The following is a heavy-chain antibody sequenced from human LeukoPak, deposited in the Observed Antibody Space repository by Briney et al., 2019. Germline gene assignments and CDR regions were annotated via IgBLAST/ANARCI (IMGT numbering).Heavy chain of an antibody. CDR1: GGSVSSGHYY. CDR3: ARDRNDYVWGSYRYRAFDI. J-gene: IGHJ3*02. Sequence: SETLSLTCTVSGGSVSSGHYYWTWIRQPAGKGLEWIGRISTSGSTNYNPSLNSRVTISVDTSKNQFSLKLSSVTAADTAVYYCARDRNDYVWGSYRYRAFDIWGQGTMVTVSS. D-gene: IGHD3-16*02. V-gene: IGHV4-61*02. CDR2: ISTSGST.